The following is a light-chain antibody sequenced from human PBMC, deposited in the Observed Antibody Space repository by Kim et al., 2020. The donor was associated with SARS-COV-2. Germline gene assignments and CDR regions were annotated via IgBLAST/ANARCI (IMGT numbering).Light chain of an antibody. CDR3: QSYGVSNWV. J-gene: IGLJ3*02. V-gene: IGLV6-57*01. Sequence: KTVTISSTRSSGRIASNYVHWYQHRPVSSPITVIYEDDQRPSGVPDRFSGSIDSSSNSASLTISGLKTEDEADYYCQSYGVSNWVFGGGTQLTVL. CDR2: EDD. CDR1: SGRIASNY.